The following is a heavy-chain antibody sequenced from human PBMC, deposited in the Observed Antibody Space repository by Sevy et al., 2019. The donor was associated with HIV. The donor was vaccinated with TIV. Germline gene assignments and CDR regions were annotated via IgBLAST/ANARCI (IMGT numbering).Heavy chain of an antibody. Sequence: GGSLRLSCAASGFTFSHYWMTWVRQAPGKGPEWVANIKGDGSEKYYVDSVRGRFTISRDNAKNSLYLQMNSLRGEDTAVYYCARDLPPSATTVAHFDCWGQGTLVTVSS. CDR2: IKGDGSEK. V-gene: IGHV3-7*01. CDR1: GFTFSHYW. J-gene: IGHJ4*02. D-gene: IGHD4-17*01. CDR3: ARDLPPSATTVAHFDC.